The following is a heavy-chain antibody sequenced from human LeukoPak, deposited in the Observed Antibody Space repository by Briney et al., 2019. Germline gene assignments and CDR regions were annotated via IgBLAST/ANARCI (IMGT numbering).Heavy chain of an antibody. CDR2: INRDGSTT. D-gene: IGHD6-13*01. CDR1: GFTFSNYW. CDR3: ARGVDY. J-gene: IGHJ4*02. Sequence: GGSLRLSCAASGFTFSNYWVHWVRQAPGKGLVWVSRINRDGSTTNYADSVKGRFTVSRDNAKNTLNLQMNSLRAEDTAVYYCARGVDYWGQGTLVTVSS. V-gene: IGHV3-74*01.